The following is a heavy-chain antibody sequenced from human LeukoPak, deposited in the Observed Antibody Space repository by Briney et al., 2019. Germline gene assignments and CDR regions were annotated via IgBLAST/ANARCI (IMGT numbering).Heavy chain of an antibody. CDR3: ARGYDY. J-gene: IGHJ4*02. V-gene: IGHV4-39*01. D-gene: IGHD3-22*01. CDR1: GGFISGSHYY. CDR2: INYSGNR. Sequence: SETLSLTCTVSGGFISGSHYYWAWIRQPPGKGLEWIGMINYSGNRYYNPSLWSRATISADTSTNQFSLNLNSVTAADTAVYYCARGYDYWGQGTLAAVSS.